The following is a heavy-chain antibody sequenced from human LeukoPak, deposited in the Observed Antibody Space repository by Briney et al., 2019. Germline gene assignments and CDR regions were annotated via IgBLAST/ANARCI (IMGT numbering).Heavy chain of an antibody. Sequence: SETLSLTCTVSGGSISSGSYYWSWIRQPAGKGLEWIGRIYTSGSTNYNPSLKSRVTISVDTSKNQFSLKLSSVTAADTAVYYCASGEWYTSAFDIWGQRTMVTVSS. CDR2: IYTSGST. V-gene: IGHV4-61*02. D-gene: IGHD3-10*01. CDR3: ASGEWYTSAFDI. CDR1: GGSISSGSYY. J-gene: IGHJ3*02.